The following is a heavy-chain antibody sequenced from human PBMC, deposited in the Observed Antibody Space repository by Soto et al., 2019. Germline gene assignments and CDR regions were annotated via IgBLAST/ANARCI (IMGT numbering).Heavy chain of an antibody. CDR2: IYYSGST. CDR3: AAFVYDSSGYPRNWFDP. J-gene: IGHJ5*02. CDR1: GGSISSYY. Sequence: SETLSLTCTVSGGSISSYYWSWIRQPPGKGLEWIGYIYYSGSTNYNPSLKSRVTISVDTSKNQFSLKLSSVTAADTAVYYCAAFVYDSSGYPRNWFDPWGQGTLVTVSS. D-gene: IGHD3-22*01. V-gene: IGHV4-59*12.